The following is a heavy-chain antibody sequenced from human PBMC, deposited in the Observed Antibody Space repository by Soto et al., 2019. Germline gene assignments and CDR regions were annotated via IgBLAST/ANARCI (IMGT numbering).Heavy chain of an antibody. J-gene: IGHJ5*02. CDR2: ISGSGGST. Sequence: PGGSLRLSCAASGFTFSGYAMSWVRQAPGKGLEWVSAISGSGGSTYYADSVKGRFTISRDNSKNTLYLQMNSLRAEDTAVYYCAKDKSIVVVPAALRDWFDPWGQGTLVTVSS. V-gene: IGHV3-23*01. D-gene: IGHD2-2*01. CDR3: AKDKSIVVVPAALRDWFDP. CDR1: GFTFSGYA.